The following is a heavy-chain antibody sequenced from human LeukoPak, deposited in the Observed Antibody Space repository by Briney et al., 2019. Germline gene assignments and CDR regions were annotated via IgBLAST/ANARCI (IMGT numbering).Heavy chain of an antibody. CDR3: ARPAIDVDTAMVSWYFDL. V-gene: IGHV4-39*01. CDR1: GGSISSSSYY. Sequence: TSETLSLTCTVSGGSISSSSYYWGWIRQPPGKGLEWIGSIYYSGSTYYNPSLKSRVTISVDTSKNQFSLQLSSVTAADTAVYYCARPAIDVDTAMVSWYFDLWGRGTLVSVS. CDR2: IYYSGST. D-gene: IGHD5-18*01. J-gene: IGHJ2*01.